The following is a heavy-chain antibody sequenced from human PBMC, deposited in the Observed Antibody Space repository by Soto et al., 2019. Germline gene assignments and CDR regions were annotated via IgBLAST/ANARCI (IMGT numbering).Heavy chain of an antibody. D-gene: IGHD1-26*01. CDR2: INHSGST. J-gene: IGHJ6*02. CDR3: ARGLGGSYSWYYYYGMDV. V-gene: IGHV4-34*01. CDR1: GGSFSVYY. Sequence: SETLSLTFAVYGGSFSVYYWSWIRHPPGKGLEWIGEINHSGSTNYNPSLKSRVTISVDTSKNQFSLKLSSVTAADTAVYYCARGLGGSYSWYYYYGMDVWGQGTTVTASS.